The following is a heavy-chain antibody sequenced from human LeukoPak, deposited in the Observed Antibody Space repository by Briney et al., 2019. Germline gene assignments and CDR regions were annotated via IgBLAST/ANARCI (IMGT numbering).Heavy chain of an antibody. J-gene: IGHJ4*02. V-gene: IGHV3-7*01. D-gene: IGHD5-12*01. Sequence: GGSLRLSCAASGFAFSDYWMSWVRQAPGGGLEWVAHIYQDGSKEHYMDSVKARFTISRDNAKTSLSLQMNSLRAEDTAVYYCVRDGGASGYDLLDYWGQGTLVPVSS. CDR3: VRDGGASGYDLLDY. CDR1: GFAFSDYW. CDR2: IYQDGSKE.